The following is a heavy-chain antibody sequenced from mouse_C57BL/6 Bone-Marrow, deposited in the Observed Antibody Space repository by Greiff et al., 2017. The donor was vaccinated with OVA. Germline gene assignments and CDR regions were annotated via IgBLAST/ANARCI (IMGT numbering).Heavy chain of an antibody. V-gene: IGHV14-4*01. CDR2: IDPENGDT. Sequence: VQLQQSGAELVRPGASVKLSCTASGFNIKDDYMHWVKQRPEQGLEWIGWIDPENGDTEYASKFQGKATITADPSSNTAYLQLSSLTSEDTAVYYCTSTRYYAMDYWGQGTSVTVSS. J-gene: IGHJ4*01. CDR1: GFNIKDDY. CDR3: TSTRYYAMDY. D-gene: IGHD5-1*01.